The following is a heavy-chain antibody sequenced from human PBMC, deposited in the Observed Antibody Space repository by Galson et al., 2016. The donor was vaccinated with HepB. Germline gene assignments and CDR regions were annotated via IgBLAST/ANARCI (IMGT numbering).Heavy chain of an antibody. J-gene: IGHJ3*02. Sequence: SETLSLTCAVYGGSFSDSYWSWIRQPPGKGLEWIGEINHSGNTNYNPSLKSRVTISVDTSKNQFSLKLSSETAADTAVYYWARGGRPRIWGQGTMVTVSS. CDR3: ARGGRPRI. CDR2: INHSGNT. V-gene: IGHV4-34*01. D-gene: IGHD3-10*01. CDR1: GGSFSDSY.